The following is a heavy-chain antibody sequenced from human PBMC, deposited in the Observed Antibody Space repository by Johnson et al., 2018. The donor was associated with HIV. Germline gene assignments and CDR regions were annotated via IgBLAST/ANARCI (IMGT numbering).Heavy chain of an antibody. J-gene: IGHJ3*01. CDR1: GFTVSNNY. V-gene: IGHV3-53*01. CDR2: IYSGGST. CDR3: GSREPYYYDSSCYLACDF. D-gene: IGHD3-22*01. Sequence: MLLVESGGGLIQPGGSLRLSCAASGFTVSNNYMTWVRQAPGKGLEWVSVIYSGGSTYYADSVKGRFIISRDNSKNTLYIQMNSLRAEDTAVYYCGSREPYYYDSSCYLACDFWGQWTMVTICS.